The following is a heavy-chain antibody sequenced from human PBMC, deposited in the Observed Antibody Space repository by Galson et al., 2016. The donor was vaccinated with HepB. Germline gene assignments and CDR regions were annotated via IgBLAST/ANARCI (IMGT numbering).Heavy chain of an antibody. CDR2: INYSANT. D-gene: IGHD5-24*01. CDR1: GGSISSRTCF. J-gene: IGHJ4*02. CDR3: ARHYGYNYGHVDY. V-gene: IGHV4-39*01. Sequence: SETLSLTCAVSGGSISSRTCFWGWIRQPPGKGLEWLGSINYSANTYYNPSLKSRVTISVDTSKNQFSLKLSSVTAADTAVYYCARHYGYNYGHVDYWGQGTLVTVSS.